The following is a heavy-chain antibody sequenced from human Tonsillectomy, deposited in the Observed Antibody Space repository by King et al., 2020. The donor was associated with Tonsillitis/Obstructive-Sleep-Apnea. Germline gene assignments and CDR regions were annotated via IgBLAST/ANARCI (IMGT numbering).Heavy chain of an antibody. Sequence: QLVQSGAEVKKPGASVKVSCKASGYTFTSYDITWVRQAPGQGLEWMGWSRPNNGDTNYAQKHQGRVTMTSDTSTNTAYMELRSLRSDDTAVYYCARDYYDSSGYYHGYFQHWGQGTLVTVSS. D-gene: IGHD3-22*01. V-gene: IGHV1-18*01. J-gene: IGHJ1*01. CDR2: SRPNNGDT. CDR1: GYTFTSYD. CDR3: ARDYYDSSGYYHGYFQH.